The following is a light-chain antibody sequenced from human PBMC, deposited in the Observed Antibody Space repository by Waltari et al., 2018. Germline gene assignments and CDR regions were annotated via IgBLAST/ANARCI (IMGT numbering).Light chain of an antibody. CDR2: GAS. Sequence: EIVMTQSPATLSVSPGERATLSCRASQSVSSNLAWDQQKPSQAPRPLIYGASTRATGSPARFSGSRSETEFTLTISSLQSEDFAVYYCQQYNNWPPLTFGGGTKVEIK. V-gene: IGKV3-15*01. CDR1: QSVSSN. J-gene: IGKJ4*01. CDR3: QQYNNWPPLT.